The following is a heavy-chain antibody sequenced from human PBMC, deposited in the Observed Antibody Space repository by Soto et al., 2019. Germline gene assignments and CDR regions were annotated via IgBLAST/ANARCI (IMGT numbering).Heavy chain of an antibody. J-gene: IGHJ4*02. CDR1: GFTFSSYS. CDR3: AREAGAARAFDY. Sequence: GGSLRLSCAASGFTFSSYSMNWVRQAPGKGLEWVSYISSSSSTIHYADSVKGRFTISRDNAKKSLYLQMNSLRAEDTAVYYCAREAGAARAFDYWGQGTLVTVSS. V-gene: IGHV3-48*01. CDR2: ISSSSSTI. D-gene: IGHD6-6*01.